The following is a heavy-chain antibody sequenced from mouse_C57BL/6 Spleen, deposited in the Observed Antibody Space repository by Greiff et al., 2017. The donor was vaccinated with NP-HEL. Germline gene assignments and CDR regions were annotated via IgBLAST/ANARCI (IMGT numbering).Heavy chain of an antibody. D-gene: IGHD3-3*01. Sequence: EVQLQQSGPGLVKPSQSLSLTCSVTGYSITSGYYWNWIRQFPGNKPEWMGYISYDGSNNSNPSLKNRISITRDTSKNQFFLKLNAVTTEDTATYYCAREGLHWGQGTSVTVSS. V-gene: IGHV3-6*01. J-gene: IGHJ4*01. CDR2: ISYDGSN. CDR1: GYSITSGYY. CDR3: AREGLH.